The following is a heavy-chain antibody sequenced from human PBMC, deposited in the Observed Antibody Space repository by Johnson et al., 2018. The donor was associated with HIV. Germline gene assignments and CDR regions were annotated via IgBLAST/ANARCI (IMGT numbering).Heavy chain of an antibody. CDR1: GFTINNHW. CDR3: VSELGAFDL. CDR2: SRFDGDDT. V-gene: IGHV3-74*03. J-gene: IGHJ3*01. Sequence: VQLVESGGGLVQPGGSLRLPCAVSGFTINNHWMHWVRQAPGKGLVWVSGSRFDGDDTMYEDYVKGRFTISRDNARNTLYLQMNSPRAEDTAVYYCVSELGAFDLWGQGTVVTVSS.